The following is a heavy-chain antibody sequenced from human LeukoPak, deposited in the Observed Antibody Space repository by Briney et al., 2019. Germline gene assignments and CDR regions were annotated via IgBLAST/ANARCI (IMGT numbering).Heavy chain of an antibody. J-gene: IGHJ4*02. CDR2: IYYSGST. V-gene: IGHV4-59*08. CDR1: GGSISSYY. Sequence: SETLSLTCTVSGGSISSYYWSWIRQPPGKGLEWIGYIYYSGSTNYNPSLKSRVTISVDTSKNQFSLKLSSVTAADTAVYYCATVGATTGYWGQGTLVTVSS. D-gene: IGHD1-26*01. CDR3: ATVGATTGY.